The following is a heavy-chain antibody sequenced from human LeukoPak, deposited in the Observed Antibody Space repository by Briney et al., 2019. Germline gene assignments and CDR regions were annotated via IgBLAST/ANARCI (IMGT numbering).Heavy chain of an antibody. D-gene: IGHD5-12*01. CDR1: GFTFSDYY. V-gene: IGHV3-11*04. CDR3: VRSLSDYDRNFDY. Sequence: PGGSLRLSCAASGFTFSDYYMSWIRQAPGKGLEWVSCISSGSSIIYYTDSVKGRFTISRDNAKNSLYLQMNSLRAEDTAVYYCVRSLSDYDRNFDYWGQGTLVTVSS. CDR2: ISSGSSII. J-gene: IGHJ4*02.